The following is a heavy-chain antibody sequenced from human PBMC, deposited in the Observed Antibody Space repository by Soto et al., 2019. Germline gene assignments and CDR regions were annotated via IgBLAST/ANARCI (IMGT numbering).Heavy chain of an antibody. CDR3: ARDMAVTTPNYYYYGMDV. D-gene: IGHD4-4*01. CDR1: GFTFSSYG. CDR2: IWYDGSNK. J-gene: IGHJ6*02. V-gene: IGHV3-33*01. Sequence: PGGSLRLSCAASGFTFSSYGMHWVRQAPGKGLEWVAVIWYDGSNKYYADSVKGRFTISRDNSKNTLYLQMNSLRAEDTAVYYCARDMAVTTPNYYYYGMDVWGQGTTVTVSS.